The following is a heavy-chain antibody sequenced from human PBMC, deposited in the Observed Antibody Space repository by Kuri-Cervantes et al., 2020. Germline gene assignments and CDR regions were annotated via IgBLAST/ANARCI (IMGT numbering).Heavy chain of an antibody. CDR3: ARENYYDSSGYYSFDY. Sequence: SETLSLTCTVSGGSISSYYWSWIRQPPGKGLEWIGYIYSSGSTNYNPSLKGRVTISVDTSKNQFSLKLSSVTAADTAVYYCARENYYDSSGYYSFDYWGQGTLVTVSS. J-gene: IGHJ4*02. CDR2: IYSSGST. CDR1: GGSISSYY. V-gene: IGHV4-59*01. D-gene: IGHD3-22*01.